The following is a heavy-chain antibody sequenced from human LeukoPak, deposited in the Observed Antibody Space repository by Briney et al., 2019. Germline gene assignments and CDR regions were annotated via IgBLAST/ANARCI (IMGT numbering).Heavy chain of an antibody. CDR1: GYTFTDYL. V-gene: IGHV1-69-2*01. CDR2: IDPEDGET. J-gene: IGHJ4*02. Sequence: VTISCKASGYTFTDYLMHWVPQAPGKRVEWMGRIDPEDGETKYADKFQGRLIITTDKSTRTAYMELSSLTSEDTAIYYCATPFSGSHPSDYWGQGTLVTVSS. CDR3: ATPFSGSHPSDY. D-gene: IGHD1-26*01.